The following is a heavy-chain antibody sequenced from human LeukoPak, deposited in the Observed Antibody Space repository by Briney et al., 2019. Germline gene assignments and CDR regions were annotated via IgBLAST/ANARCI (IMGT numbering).Heavy chain of an antibody. D-gene: IGHD3-16*02. Sequence: SETLSLTCTVSGGSISSSSYYWGWIRQPPGKGLEWIGSIYYSGSTYYNPSLKSRVTISVDTPKNQFSLKLSSVTAADTAVYYCARAMITFGGVIVKSYFDYWGQGTLVTVSS. CDR3: ARAMITFGGVIVKSYFDY. V-gene: IGHV4-39*07. J-gene: IGHJ4*02. CDR2: IYYSGST. CDR1: GGSISSSSYY.